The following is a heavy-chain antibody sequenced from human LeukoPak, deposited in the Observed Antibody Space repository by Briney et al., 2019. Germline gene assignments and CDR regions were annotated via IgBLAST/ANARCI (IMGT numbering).Heavy chain of an antibody. J-gene: IGHJ4*02. CDR1: GFTFSSYW. D-gene: IGHD5-24*01. CDR2: INSDGSST. Sequence: PGGSLRLSCAASGFTFSSYWMHWVRQAPGKGLVWVSRINSDGSSTSYADSVKGRFTISRDNAKNTLYLRMNSLRAEDTAVYYCARARWLQIGYFDYWGQGTLVTVSS. V-gene: IGHV3-74*01. CDR3: ARARWLQIGYFDY.